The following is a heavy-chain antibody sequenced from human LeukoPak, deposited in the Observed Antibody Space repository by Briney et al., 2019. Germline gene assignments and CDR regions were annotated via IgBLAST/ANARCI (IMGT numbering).Heavy chain of an antibody. D-gene: IGHD6-13*01. CDR2: IYYSGST. CDR1: GGSISSHY. CDR3: ARGGGYSSSWPLGFDY. J-gene: IGHJ4*02. V-gene: IGHV4-59*11. Sequence: SEALSLTCTVSGGSISSHYWSWIRQPPGKGLEWIGYIYYSGSTNYNPSLKSRVTISVDTSKNQFSLKLSSVTAADTAVYYCARGGGYSSSWPLGFDYWGQGTLVTVSS.